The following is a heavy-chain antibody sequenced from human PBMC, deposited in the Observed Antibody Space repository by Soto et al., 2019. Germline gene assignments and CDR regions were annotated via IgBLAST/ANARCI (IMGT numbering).Heavy chain of an antibody. CDR2: IEISGRTT. CDR1: GFGFSNKA. J-gene: IGHJ4*02. CDR3: AKGDGGYFDH. Sequence: EVQLLESGGGLVQPGGSLRLSCIASGFGFSNKAMIWVRQAPGKGPEWVSSIEISGRTTYYADAVKGRFTISRDDSKNAVYLQMNSLRGEDTAVYFCAKGDGGYFDHWGQGSLVTVSS. D-gene: IGHD3-16*01. V-gene: IGHV3-23*05.